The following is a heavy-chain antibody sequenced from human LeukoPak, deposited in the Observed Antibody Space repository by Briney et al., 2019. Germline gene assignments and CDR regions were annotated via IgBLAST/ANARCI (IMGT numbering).Heavy chain of an antibody. CDR1: GYTFTSYG. J-gene: IGHJ6*03. V-gene: IGHV1-18*01. CDR3: ARRGLSDFYYSYMDV. Sequence: ASVKVSCKASGYTFTSYGITWVRQAPGQGLEWMGWINAYNGNTNYAQKLQGRVTMTTDTSTSTAYMELTSLRSDDTAVYYCARRGLSDFYYSYMDVWGKGTMVTVSS. D-gene: IGHD3-16*01. CDR2: INAYNGNT.